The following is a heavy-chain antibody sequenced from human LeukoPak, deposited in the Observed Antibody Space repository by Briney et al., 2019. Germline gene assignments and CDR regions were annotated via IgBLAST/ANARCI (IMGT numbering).Heavy chain of an antibody. CDR2: INPSGGST. J-gene: IGHJ5*02. CDR1: GYTFTSYY. CDR3: ASGLWFGELYLDP. Sequence: ASVKVSCTASGYTFTSYYMHWVRQAPGQGLEWMGIINPSGGSTSYAQKFQGRVTMTRDTSTSTVYMELSSLRSEDTAVYYCASGLWFGELYLDPWGQGTLVTVSS. D-gene: IGHD3-10*01. V-gene: IGHV1-46*01.